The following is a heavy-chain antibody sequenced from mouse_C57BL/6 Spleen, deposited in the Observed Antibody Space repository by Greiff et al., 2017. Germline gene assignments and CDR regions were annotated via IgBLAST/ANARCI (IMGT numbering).Heavy chain of an antibody. CDR1: GYAFSSSW. D-gene: IGHD3-2*02. J-gene: IGHJ2*01. CDR3: ARSGRFYYFDD. Sequence: QVQLKQSGPELVKPGASVTISCKASGYAFSSSWMNWVKQRPGKGLEWIGRIYPGDGDTNYNGKFKGKATLTADKSSSTAYMQLSSLTSEDSAVYFCARSGRFYYFDDWGQGTTLTVSS. V-gene: IGHV1-82*01. CDR2: IYPGDGDT.